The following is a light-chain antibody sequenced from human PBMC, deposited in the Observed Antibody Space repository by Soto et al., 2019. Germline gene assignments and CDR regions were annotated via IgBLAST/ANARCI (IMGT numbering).Light chain of an antibody. CDR1: QSISSY. J-gene: IGKJ4*01. V-gene: IGKV1-39*01. CDR2: GAS. Sequence: DIQMTQSPSSLSASVGDRVTITCWASQSISSYLNWYQQKPGKAPKVLIYGASSVPSGVPSRFSGSGSGTDFTLTISSLQPEDFATYFCQQTYSTLLTFGGGTKVEIK. CDR3: QQTYSTLLT.